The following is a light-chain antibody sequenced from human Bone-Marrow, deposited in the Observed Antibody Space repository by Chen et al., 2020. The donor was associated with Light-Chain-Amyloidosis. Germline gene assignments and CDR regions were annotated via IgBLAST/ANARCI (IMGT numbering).Light chain of an antibody. V-gene: IGLV3-21*02. CDR1: NIGSTS. J-gene: IGLJ3*02. CDR3: QVWDRGSDRPV. Sequence: SYVLTQPSSVSVAPGQTATIACGGNNIGSTSVHCYQQTPGQAPLLVVYDDTDRPSGIPERFSGSNSGNTATLTISRVEAGDEADYYCQVWDRGSDRPVFGGGTKLTVL. CDR2: DDT.